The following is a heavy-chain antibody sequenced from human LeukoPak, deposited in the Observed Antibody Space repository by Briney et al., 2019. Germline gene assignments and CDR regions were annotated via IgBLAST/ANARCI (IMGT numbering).Heavy chain of an antibody. J-gene: IGHJ4*02. CDR3: ARNARSYRVDYFDY. D-gene: IGHD1-26*01. V-gene: IGHV3-7*01. Sequence: GGSLRLSCAASGFTFSSYWMSWVRQAPGKGLDWVANIKQDGSEKYYVDSVKGRFTISRDNAKNSLYLQMNSLRAEDTAVYYCARNARSYRVDYFDYWGQGTLVTVSS. CDR2: IKQDGSEK. CDR1: GFTFSSYW.